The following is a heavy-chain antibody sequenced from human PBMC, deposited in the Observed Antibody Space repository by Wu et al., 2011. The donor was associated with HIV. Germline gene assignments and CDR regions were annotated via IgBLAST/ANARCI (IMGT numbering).Heavy chain of an antibody. V-gene: IGHV1-69*01. CDR1: GGTFRSYA. D-gene: IGHD4-17*01. CDR2: IIPIFGTP. J-gene: IGHJ5*02. CDR3: ARHLDITVTTVGWFDP. Sequence: QVQLVQSGAEVKKPGSSVKVSCKASGGTFRSYALSWVRQAPGQGLEWMGGIIPIFGTPNYAQRFQGRVTITTDESTSTAYMELSSLRSEDTAIYYCARHLDITVTTVGWFDPWGPGNPGHRLL.